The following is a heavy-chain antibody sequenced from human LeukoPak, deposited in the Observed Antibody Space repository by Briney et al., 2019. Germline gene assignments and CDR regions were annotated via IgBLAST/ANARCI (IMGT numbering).Heavy chain of an antibody. CDR2: INPNSGGA. Sequence: ASVKVSRKGSGFTFTGYYIHWVRQAPGQGLEWLGWINPNSGGANYAQDFQGRVTMTRDTSPGTAYMELSSLRSDDTAVYYCARGGGLTAATHYYYGLDVWGQGTTVTVSS. CDR3: ARGGGLTAATHYYYGLDV. J-gene: IGHJ6*02. D-gene: IGHD6-13*01. V-gene: IGHV1-2*02. CDR1: GFTFTGYY.